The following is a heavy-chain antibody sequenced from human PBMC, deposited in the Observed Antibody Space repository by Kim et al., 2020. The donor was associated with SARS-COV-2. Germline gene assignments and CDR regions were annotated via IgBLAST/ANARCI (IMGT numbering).Heavy chain of an antibody. CDR3: AREGAAAGPGGY. J-gene: IGHJ4*02. V-gene: IGHV3-33*01. Sequence: YNADTVKGRFTISRDNSKNTLYLQMNSLGAEDTAVYYCAREGAAAGPGGYWGQGTLVTVSS. D-gene: IGHD6-13*01.